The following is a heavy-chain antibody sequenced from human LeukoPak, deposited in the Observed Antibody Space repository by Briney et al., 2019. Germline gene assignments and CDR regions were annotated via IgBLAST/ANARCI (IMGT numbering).Heavy chain of an antibody. CDR1: GFTFSSYS. Sequence: GGSLRLSCAASGFTFSSYSMNWVRQAPGKGLEWVSSISSSSSYIYYADSVQGRFTISRDNSKNTLYLQMNSLRAEDTAVYYCAKDLLGAAGSSDYWGQGTLVTVSS. V-gene: IGHV3-21*01. CDR2: ISSSSSYI. J-gene: IGHJ4*02. D-gene: IGHD6-13*01. CDR3: AKDLLGAAGSSDY.